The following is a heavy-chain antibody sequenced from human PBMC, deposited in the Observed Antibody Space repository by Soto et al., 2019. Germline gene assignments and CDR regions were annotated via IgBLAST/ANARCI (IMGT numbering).Heavy chain of an antibody. CDR2: IYYSGST. V-gene: IGHV4-39*01. D-gene: IGHD3-9*01. J-gene: IGHJ4*02. CDR3: ARLEGLATISYYFDY. CDR1: GGSISSSSYY. Sequence: PSETLSLTCTVSGGSISSSSYYWGWIRQPPGKGLEWIGSIYYSGSTYYNPPLKSRVTISVDKSKNQFSLKLSSVTAADTAVYYCARLEGLATISYYFDYWGQGTLVTVSS.